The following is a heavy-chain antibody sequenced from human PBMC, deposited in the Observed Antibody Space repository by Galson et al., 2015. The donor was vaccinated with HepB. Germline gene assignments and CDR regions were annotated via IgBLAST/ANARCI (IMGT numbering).Heavy chain of an antibody. J-gene: IGHJ6*02. CDR2: VYYSGST. CDR3: ARVTGEDYYYYYGMDV. V-gene: IGHV4-39*01. CDR1: GGSISSSSYY. Sequence: TLSLTCTVSGGSISSSSYYWGWIRQPPGKGLECIGIVYYSGSTYYNPSLKSRVTISVDTSKNQFSLKLSSVTAADTAVYYCARVTGEDYYYYYGMDVWGQGTTVTVSS.